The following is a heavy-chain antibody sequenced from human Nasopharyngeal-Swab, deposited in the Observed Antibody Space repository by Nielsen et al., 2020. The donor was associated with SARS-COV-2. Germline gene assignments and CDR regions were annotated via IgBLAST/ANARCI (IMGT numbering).Heavy chain of an antibody. Sequence: RQAPGKGLEWIGYIYHSGSTYYNPSLKSRVTISVDRSKNQFSLKLSSVTAADTAVYYCARDRGIFQYYYYGMDVWGQGTTVTVSS. CDR3: ARDRGIFQYYYYGMDV. D-gene: IGHD3-10*01. J-gene: IGHJ6*02. CDR2: IYHSGST. V-gene: IGHV4-30-2*01.